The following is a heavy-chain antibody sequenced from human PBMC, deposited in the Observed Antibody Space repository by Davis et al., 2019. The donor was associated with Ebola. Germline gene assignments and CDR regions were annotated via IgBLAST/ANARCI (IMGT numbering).Heavy chain of an antibody. CDR1: GYTFTSYA. CDR2: ISAYNGNT. V-gene: IGHV1-18*01. CDR3: ARVRYSSSWNWFDP. J-gene: IGHJ5*02. D-gene: IGHD6-13*01. Sequence: ASVKVSCKASGYTFTSYAMHWVRQAPGQRLEWMGWISAYNGNTNYAQKLQGRVTMTTDTSTSTAYMELRSLRSDDTAVYYCARVRYSSSWNWFDPWGQGTLVTVSS.